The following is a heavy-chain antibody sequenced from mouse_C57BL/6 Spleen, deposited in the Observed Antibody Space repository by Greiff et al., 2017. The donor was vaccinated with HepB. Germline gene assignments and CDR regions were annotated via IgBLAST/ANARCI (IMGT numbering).Heavy chain of an antibody. CDR2: INPSNGGT. J-gene: IGHJ1*03. V-gene: IGHV1-53*01. CDR3: ARGTSFYGSSHWYFDV. CDR1: GYTFTSYW. Sequence: QVQLQQPGTELVKPGASVKLSCKASGYTFTSYWMHWVKQRPGQGLEWIGNINPSNGGTNYNEKFKSKATLTVDKSSSTAYMQLSSLTSEESAVYYCARGTSFYGSSHWYFDVWGTGTTVTVSS. D-gene: IGHD1-1*01.